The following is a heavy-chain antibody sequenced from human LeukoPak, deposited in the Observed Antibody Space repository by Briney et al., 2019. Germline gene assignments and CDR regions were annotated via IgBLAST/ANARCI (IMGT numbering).Heavy chain of an antibody. CDR1: GVTLSSYA. CDR2: ISYDGSNK. D-gene: IGHD2-21*02. CDR3: ASPVVVTAFDY. V-gene: IGHV3-30-3*01. Sequence: PGGSLRLSCAASGVTLSSYAMHCVRQAPGKGLEWVAVISYDGSNKYYADSVKGRFTISRDNSKNTLYLQMNSLRAEDTAVYYCASPVVVTAFDYWGQGTLVTVSS. J-gene: IGHJ4*02.